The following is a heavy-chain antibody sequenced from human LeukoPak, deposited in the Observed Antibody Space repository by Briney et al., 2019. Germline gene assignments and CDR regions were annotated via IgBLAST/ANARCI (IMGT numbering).Heavy chain of an antibody. CDR2: FDPEDGET. V-gene: IGHV1-24*01. J-gene: IGHJ4*02. CDR3: ARAVRRHWLLVVDYFDY. Sequence: ASVKVSCKVSGYTLTELSMHWVRQAPGKGLEWMGGFDPEDGETIYAQKFQGRVTMTEDTSTDTAYMELSSLRSEDTAVYYCARAVRRHWLLVVDYFDYWGQGTLVTVSS. D-gene: IGHD3-22*01. CDR1: GYTLTELS.